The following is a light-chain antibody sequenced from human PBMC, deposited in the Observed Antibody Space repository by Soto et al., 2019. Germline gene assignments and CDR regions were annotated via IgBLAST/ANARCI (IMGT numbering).Light chain of an antibody. V-gene: IGKV1-5*03. Sequence: DMQMTQSPSTLSASVGDRVTITFRASQSISSWLAWYQQKPGKAPKLLIYKASSLETGVPSRFSGSGSGTAFTLIISSLQPDDFASYYCQQYDSSSPWTFGQGTKVEIK. CDR2: KAS. J-gene: IGKJ1*01. CDR3: QQYDSSSPWT. CDR1: QSISSW.